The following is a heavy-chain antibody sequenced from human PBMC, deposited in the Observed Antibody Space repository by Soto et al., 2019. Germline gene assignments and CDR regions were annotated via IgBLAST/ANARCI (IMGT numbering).Heavy chain of an antibody. CDR1: GFTFSSYD. D-gene: IGHD6-19*01. CDR2: ISGSGGST. J-gene: IGHJ4*02. CDR3: ARSMNRQWLVPLLSH. V-gene: IGHV3-23*01. Sequence: PGGSLRLSCAASGFTFSSYDMSWVRQAPGKGLEWVSAISGSGGSTYYADSVKGRFTISRDNYKTTLYLQMNSLRAEDTAVYYCARSMNRQWLVPLLSHWGQGTLVTVSS.